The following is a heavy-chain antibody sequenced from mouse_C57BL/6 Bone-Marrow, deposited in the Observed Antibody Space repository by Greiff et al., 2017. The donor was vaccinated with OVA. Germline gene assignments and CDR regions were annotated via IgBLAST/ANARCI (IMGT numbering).Heavy chain of an antibody. CDR1: GYSITSGYD. V-gene: IGHV3-1*01. CDR3: ASSYSNFSWFAY. J-gene: IGHJ3*01. CDR2: ISYSGST. D-gene: IGHD2-5*01. Sequence: EVQLQESGPGMVKPSQSLSLTCTVTGYSITSGYDWHWIRHFPGNKLEWMGYISYSGSTNYNPSLKSRISITHDTSKNHFFLKLNSVTTEDTATYYCASSYSNFSWFAYWGQGTLVTVSA.